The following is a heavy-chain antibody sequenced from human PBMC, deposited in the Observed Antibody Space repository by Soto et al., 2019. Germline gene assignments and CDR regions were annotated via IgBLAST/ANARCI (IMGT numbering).Heavy chain of an antibody. V-gene: IGHV1-8*01. J-gene: IGHJ6*02. CDR3: ARGLELASYRYYGMDV. Sequence: ASVKVSCKASGYTFTSYDINWVRQATGQGLEWMGWMNPNSGNTGYAQKFQGRVTMTRNTSISTAYMELSSLRSEDTAVYYCARGLELASYRYYGMDVWGQGTTVTVSS. CDR1: GYTFTSYD. D-gene: IGHD3-16*02. CDR2: MNPNSGNT.